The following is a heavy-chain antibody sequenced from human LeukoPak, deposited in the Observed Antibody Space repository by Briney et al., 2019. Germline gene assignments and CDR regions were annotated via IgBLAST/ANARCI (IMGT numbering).Heavy chain of an antibody. D-gene: IGHD3-10*01. Sequence: PGGSLRLSCAASGCTLSSYAMSWVRQAPGQGQEWVSAISGSGGSTYYADSVKGRFTISRDNSKNTLYLQMNSLRAEDTAVYYCAREYYYGSGSSSLAYWGQGTLVTVSS. J-gene: IGHJ4*02. CDR3: AREYYYGSGSSSLAY. V-gene: IGHV3-23*01. CDR2: ISGSGGST. CDR1: GCTLSSYA.